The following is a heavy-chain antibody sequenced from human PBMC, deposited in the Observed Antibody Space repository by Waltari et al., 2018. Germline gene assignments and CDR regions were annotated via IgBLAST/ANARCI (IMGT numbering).Heavy chain of an antibody. D-gene: IGHD2-2*01. CDR2: INEDGSET. CDR1: GLRLSDYW. CDR3: ATSSSWRFDY. V-gene: IGHV3-7*01. Sequence: EVRLVDSGGGLVQPGGSVRLSCEASGLRLSDYWMSWVRQAPGKGLEGVATINEDGSETYYVDSVKGRFTISRDNAKNSMYLQMNSLRAEDAAVYYSATSSSWRFDYWGQGTLVTVSS. J-gene: IGHJ4*02.